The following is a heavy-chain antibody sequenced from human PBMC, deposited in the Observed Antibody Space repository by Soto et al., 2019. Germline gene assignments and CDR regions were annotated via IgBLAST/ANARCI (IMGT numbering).Heavy chain of an antibody. J-gene: IGHJ4*02. CDR2: IYYSGST. CDR1: GGSISSGDYY. Sequence: QVQLQESGPGLVKPSQTLSLTCTVSGGSISSGDYYWSWIRQPPGKGLEWIGYIYYSGSTYYKPSLKSRLTISVDTSKNQFSLKLSTVTAADTAVYYCASGRGDFGGGWLDYWGQGTLVTVSS. V-gene: IGHV4-30-4*01. CDR3: ASGRGDFGGGWLDY. D-gene: IGHD2-21*02.